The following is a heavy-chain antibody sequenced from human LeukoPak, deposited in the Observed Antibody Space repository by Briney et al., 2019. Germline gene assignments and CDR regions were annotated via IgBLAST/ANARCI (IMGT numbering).Heavy chain of an antibody. CDR2: IYYSGST. J-gene: IGHJ3*02. V-gene: IGHV4-39*01. D-gene: IGHD6-19*01. CDR3: ARLGSGRYLTPSGAFDI. CDR1: GGSISSSSYY. Sequence: SETLSLTCTVSGGSISSSSYYWGWIRQPPGKGPEWIGSIYYSGSTYYNPSLKSRVTISVHTSKNQFSLKLSSVTDADTAVYYCARLGSGRYLTPSGAFDIWGQGTMVTVSS.